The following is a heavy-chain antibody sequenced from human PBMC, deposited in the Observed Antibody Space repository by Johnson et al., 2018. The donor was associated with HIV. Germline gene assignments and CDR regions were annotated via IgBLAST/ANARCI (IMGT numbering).Heavy chain of an antibody. Sequence: QVQLVESGGGLVKPGGSLRLSCAASGFTFSDYYMTWIRQAPGKGLEWLSFISSSGDIIRYADSVKGRFTISRDNAKNSLSLQMNNLRAEDTAVYYCAKGGEVWYGAFDFWGQGTMAIFSS. CDR2: ISSSGDII. V-gene: IGHV3-11*04. CDR3: AKGGEVWYGAFDF. D-gene: IGHD6-13*01. J-gene: IGHJ3*01. CDR1: GFTFSDYY.